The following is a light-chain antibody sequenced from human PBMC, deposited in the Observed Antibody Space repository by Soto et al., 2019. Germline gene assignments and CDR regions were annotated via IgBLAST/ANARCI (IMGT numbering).Light chain of an antibody. CDR3: SSYTTSNTRPIV. CDR1: SSDVGGYNY. V-gene: IGLV2-14*03. J-gene: IGLJ1*01. Sequence: QSVLTQPASVSGSPGQSITISCTGTSSDVGGYNYVSWYQHHPGKAPKLIIYDVSNRPSGVSNRFSGSKSGNTASLTISGLQPEDEADYYCSSYTTSNTRPIVFGTGTKLTVL. CDR2: DVS.